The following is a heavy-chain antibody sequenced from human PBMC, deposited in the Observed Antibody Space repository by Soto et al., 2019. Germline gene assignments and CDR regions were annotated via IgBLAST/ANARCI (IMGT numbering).Heavy chain of an antibody. J-gene: IGHJ4*02. V-gene: IGHV3-30*18. CDR2: VLYDGSKK. CDR1: GFKFSDYG. Sequence: QVHLVESGGGVVQPGTSLRLSCRASGFKFSDYGMDWVRQAPGKGLEWVSRVLYDGSKKYYADSVKGRFIISRDNPRNTLSLQLDSLRAEDTGVYYCVKDLALMGDYWGQGTPVTVSS. CDR3: VKDLALMGDY. D-gene: IGHD3-16*01.